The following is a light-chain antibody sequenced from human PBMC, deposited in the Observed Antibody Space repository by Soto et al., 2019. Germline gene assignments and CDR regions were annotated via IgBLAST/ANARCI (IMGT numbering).Light chain of an antibody. CDR1: QSVSSN. CDR2: GAS. CDR3: QQYNNWPFPSWT. J-gene: IGKJ1*01. Sequence: EIVMTQSPATLSVSPGERATLSCRASQSVSSNLAWSQQKPGQAPRLLIYGASTRPTGIPARFSGSGSGTEFTLTISSLQSEDFAVYYCQQYNNWPFPSWTFGQGTKVEIK. V-gene: IGKV3-15*01.